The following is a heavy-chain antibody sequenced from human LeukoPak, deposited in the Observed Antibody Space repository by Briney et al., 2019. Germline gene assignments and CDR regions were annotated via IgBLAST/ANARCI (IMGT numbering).Heavy chain of an antibody. CDR1: GYTFTSYY. CDR3: ARIRTLTIFGVVIPDAFDI. J-gene: IGHJ3*02. V-gene: IGHV1-46*01. D-gene: IGHD3-3*01. CDR2: INPSGGST. Sequence: ASVKVSCKASGYTFTSYYMHWVRQAPGQGLEWMGIINPSGGSTSYAQKFQGRVTMTRDTSTSTVYMELSSLRSEDTAVYYCARIRTLTIFGVVIPDAFDIWGQGTMVTVSS.